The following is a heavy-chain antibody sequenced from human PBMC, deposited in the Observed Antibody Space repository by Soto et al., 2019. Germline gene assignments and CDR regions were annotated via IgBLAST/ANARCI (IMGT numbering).Heavy chain of an antibody. Sequence: QVQLVQSGAEVKKPGASVKVSCRASGFTFTSYAISWVRQAPGQGLEWMGWISAYNDNTNYAQKLQGRVTRTTDTSTSTAYMELRSLRSDDMAVYDCARGWFGEFVSYFDYWGQGTLVTVSS. D-gene: IGHD3-10*01. CDR3: ARGWFGEFVSYFDY. CDR1: GFTFTSYA. J-gene: IGHJ4*02. V-gene: IGHV1-18*03. CDR2: ISAYNDNT.